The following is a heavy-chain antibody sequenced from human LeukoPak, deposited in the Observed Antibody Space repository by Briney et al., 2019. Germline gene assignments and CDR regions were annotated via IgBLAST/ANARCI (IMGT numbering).Heavy chain of an antibody. J-gene: IGHJ4*02. CDR3: VSSLFNFDY. V-gene: IGHV3-48*04. CDR1: GFPFSGYS. CDR2: ISSSGSTI. Sequence: PGGSLRLSCAASGFPFSGYSMNWVRQAPGKGLEWVSYISSSGSTIYYADSVKGRFTISRDNAKNSLYLQMNSLRAEDTAVYYCVSSLFNFDYWGQGTLVTVSS.